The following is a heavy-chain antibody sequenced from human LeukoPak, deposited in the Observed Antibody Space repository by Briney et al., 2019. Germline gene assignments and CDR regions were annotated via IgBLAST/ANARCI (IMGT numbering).Heavy chain of an antibody. V-gene: IGHV3-48*04. CDR1: GFTFSSHW. Sequence: GGPLRLSCAASGFTFSSHWMHWVRQAPGRGLEWVSYISSSSSPIYYADSVKGRFTISRDNAKNTLYLQMNSLRAEDTAVYYCARSMVTIPIPGGYWGQGTLVTVSS. D-gene: IGHD2-2*02. J-gene: IGHJ4*02. CDR3: ARSMVTIPIPGGY. CDR2: ISSSSSPI.